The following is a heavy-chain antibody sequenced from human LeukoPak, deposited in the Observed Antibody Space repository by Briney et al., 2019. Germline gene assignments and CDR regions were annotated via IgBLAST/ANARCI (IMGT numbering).Heavy chain of an antibody. CDR3: AKDLGRYRNNYFDY. Sequence: GASLRLSCAASGFTFSSYAMSWVRQAPEKGLEWVSTISGSGGGTYYADSVKGRFTISRDDSKNTLYLQMNSLRAEDTAVYYCAKDLGRYRNNYFDYWGQGTLVTVSS. CDR2: ISGSGGGT. CDR1: GFTFSSYA. J-gene: IGHJ4*02. V-gene: IGHV3-23*01. D-gene: IGHD1-26*01.